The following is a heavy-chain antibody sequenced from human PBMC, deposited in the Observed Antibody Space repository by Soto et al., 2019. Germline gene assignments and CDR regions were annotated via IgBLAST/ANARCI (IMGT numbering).Heavy chain of an antibody. Sequence: SETLSLTCTVSGGSISSSSYYWGWIRQPPGKGLEWIGSIYYSGSTYCNPSPKSRVTISVDTSKNQFSLKLSSVTAADTAVYYCASTGYCSGGSCYTDDAFDIWGQGTMVTVSS. D-gene: IGHD2-15*01. J-gene: IGHJ3*02. CDR1: GGSISSSSYY. CDR2: IYYSGST. V-gene: IGHV4-39*01. CDR3: ASTGYCSGGSCYTDDAFDI.